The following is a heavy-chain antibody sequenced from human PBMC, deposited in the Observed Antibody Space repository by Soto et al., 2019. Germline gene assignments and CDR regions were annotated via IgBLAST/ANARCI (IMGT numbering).Heavy chain of an antibody. CDR2: IYYSGST. CDR3: ARGDRAMDTVDPFDY. CDR1: GGSISSYY. J-gene: IGHJ4*02. V-gene: IGHV4-59*01. Sequence: QVQLQESGPGLVKPSETLSLTCTVSGGSISSYYWSWIRQPPGKGLEWIGYIYYSGSTNYNPSLNSRVTISVYKSKNHFSLKLSFVTAADTAVYYRARGDRAMDTVDPFDYWGQGTLVTVSS. D-gene: IGHD5-18*01.